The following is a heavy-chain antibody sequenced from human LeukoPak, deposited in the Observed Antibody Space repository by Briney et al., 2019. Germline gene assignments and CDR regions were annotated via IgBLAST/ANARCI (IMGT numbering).Heavy chain of an antibody. D-gene: IGHD6-6*01. V-gene: IGHV4-34*01. CDR3: ARRGRAARPPYYFDY. Sequence: PSETLSLTCAVYGGSFSGYYWSWIRQPPGKGLEWIGEINHSGSTNYNPSLKSRVTISVDTSKNQFSLKLSSVTAADTAVYYCARRGRAARPPYYFDYWGQGTLVTVSS. CDR2: INHSGST. CDR1: GGSFSGYY. J-gene: IGHJ4*02.